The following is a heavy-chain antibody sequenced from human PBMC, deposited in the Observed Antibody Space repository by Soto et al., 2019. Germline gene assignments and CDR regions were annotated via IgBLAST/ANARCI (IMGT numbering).Heavy chain of an antibody. CDR1: GFTFSSYA. V-gene: IGHV3-23*01. CDR2: ISGSGGST. J-gene: IGHJ4*02. D-gene: IGHD6-6*01. CDR3: AKDRGAARLKY. Sequence: GGFLRLSCAASGFTFSSYAMSWVRQAPGKGLEWVSAISGSGGSTYYADSVKGRFTISRDNSKNTLYLQMNSLRAEDTAVYYCAKDRGAARLKYWGQGTLVTVSS.